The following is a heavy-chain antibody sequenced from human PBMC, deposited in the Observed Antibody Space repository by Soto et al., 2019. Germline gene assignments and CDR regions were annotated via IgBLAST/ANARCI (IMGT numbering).Heavy chain of an antibody. J-gene: IGHJ4*02. CDR2: INHSGST. CDR3: ARGHIPYFQYSGYDYYFDY. D-gene: IGHD5-12*01. CDR1: GGSFSGYY. V-gene: IGHV4-34*01. Sequence: NPSETLSLTCAVYGGSFSGYYWSWIRQPPGKGLEWIGEINHSGSTNYNPSLKSRVTISVDTSKNQFSLKLSSVTAADTAVYYCARGHIPYFQYSGYDYYFDYWGQGTLVTVSS.